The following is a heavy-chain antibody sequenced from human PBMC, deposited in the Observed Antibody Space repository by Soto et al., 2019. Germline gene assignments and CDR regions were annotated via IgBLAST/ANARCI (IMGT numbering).Heavy chain of an antibody. D-gene: IGHD6-19*01. CDR2: ISYDGSNK. V-gene: IGHV3-30*18. CDR3: AKDFMGLSLAVAGIYYYYGMDV. Sequence: PGGSLRLSCAASGFTFSSYGMHWVRQAPGKGLEWVAVISYDGSNKYYADSVKGRFTISRDNSKNTLYLQMNSLRAEDTAVYYCAKDFMGLSLAVAGIYYYYGMDVWGQGTTVTVSS. J-gene: IGHJ6*02. CDR1: GFTFSSYG.